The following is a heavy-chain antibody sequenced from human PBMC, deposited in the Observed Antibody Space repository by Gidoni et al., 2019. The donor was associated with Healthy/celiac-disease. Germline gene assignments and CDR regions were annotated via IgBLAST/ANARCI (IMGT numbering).Heavy chain of an antibody. Sequence: QVQLQESGPGLVKPSETLSLTCTVSGGSISSYYWSWIRQPPGKGLEWIGYIYYSGSTNYNPSLKSRVTISVDTSKNQFSLKLSSVTAADTAVYYCARGSGDGYRVHYYYYYGMDVWGQGTTVTVSS. V-gene: IGHV4-59*01. CDR2: IYYSGST. CDR3: ARGSGDGYRVHYYYYYGMDV. D-gene: IGHD2-21*02. CDR1: GGSISSYY. J-gene: IGHJ6*02.